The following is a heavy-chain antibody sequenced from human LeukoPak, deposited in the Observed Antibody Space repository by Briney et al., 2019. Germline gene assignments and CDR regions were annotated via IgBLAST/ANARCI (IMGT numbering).Heavy chain of an antibody. V-gene: IGHV3-30*02. CDR3: AKDKNSGGNPPCMDV. J-gene: IGHJ6*03. Sequence: GGSLRLSCAASGFTFSSYGMHWVRQAPGKGLEWVAFIRYDGSNKYYADSVKGRFTISRDNSKNTLYLQMNSLRAEDTAVYYCAKDKNSGGNPPCMDVWAKGPRSPSP. CDR1: GFTFSSYG. CDR2: IRYDGSNK. D-gene: IGHD2-15*01.